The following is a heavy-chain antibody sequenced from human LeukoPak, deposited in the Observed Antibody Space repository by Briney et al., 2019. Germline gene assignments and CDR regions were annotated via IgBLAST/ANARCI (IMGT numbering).Heavy chain of an antibody. CDR2: INHSGST. J-gene: IGHJ4*02. D-gene: IGHD6-6*01. V-gene: IGHV4-34*01. CDR1: GESFNGYY. Sequence: PSETLSLTCAVYGESFNGYYWTWIRQPPGKGLEWIGEINHSGSTNYNPSLKSRVTISIDTSRNQFSLKLSSLPAADTAVYYCSRGRPSCFVGYWGQGTLVTVSS. CDR3: SRGRPSCFVGY.